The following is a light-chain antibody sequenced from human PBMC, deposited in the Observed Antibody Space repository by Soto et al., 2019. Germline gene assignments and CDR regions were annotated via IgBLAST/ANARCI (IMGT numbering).Light chain of an antibody. V-gene: IGKV3-15*01. J-gene: IGKJ4*01. Sequence: EIVMTQSPATLSVPPGERATLSCRASQSVSSNLAWYQQKPGQAPKLLIYDASTRATGIPARFSGSGSGTDFTLTISSLQSEDSVFFYCQQYNNRPLTFGVGTKVEIK. CDR2: DAS. CDR1: QSVSSN. CDR3: QQYNNRPLT.